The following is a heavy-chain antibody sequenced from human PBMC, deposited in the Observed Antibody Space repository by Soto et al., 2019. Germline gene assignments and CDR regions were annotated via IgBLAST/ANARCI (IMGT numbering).Heavy chain of an antibody. J-gene: IGHJ4*02. CDR1: GGSITSFY. D-gene: IGHD6-19*01. V-gene: IGHV4-59*01. CDR2: ISYTGST. Sequence: SETLSLTCTVSGGSITSFYWSWIRQTPGKGLEWIGHISYTGSTNYNPSLKSRATIAVDTSKNQFSLNLTYVTAAETAVYYCAREGNGWYYSDYWGQGAMVTVSS. CDR3: AREGNGWYYSDY.